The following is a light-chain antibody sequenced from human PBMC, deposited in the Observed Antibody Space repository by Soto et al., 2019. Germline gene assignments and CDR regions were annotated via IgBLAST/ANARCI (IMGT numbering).Light chain of an antibody. CDR3: CSYTGSLTLL. CDR1: SSDIGAYDY. CDR2: EVN. V-gene: IGLV2-14*01. J-gene: IGLJ2*01. Sequence: QSALTQPASLSGSPGQSITISCTGTSSDIGAYDYVSWFQQHPGKAPKLMISEVNNRPSGVSNRFSGSKSGNTASLTISGLQAEDEADYYCCSYTGSLTLLFGGGTKLTVL.